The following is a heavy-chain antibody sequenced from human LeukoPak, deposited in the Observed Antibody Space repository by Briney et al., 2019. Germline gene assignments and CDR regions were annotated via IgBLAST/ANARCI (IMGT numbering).Heavy chain of an antibody. J-gene: IGHJ3*02. CDR1: GFTFSSYW. D-gene: IGHD6-19*01. V-gene: IGHV3-7*01. CDR2: IKQDGSEK. Sequence: GGSLRLSCAASGFTFSSYWMSWVRQAPGKGLEWVANIKQDGSEKYYVDSVKGRLTISRDNAKNSLYLQMNSLRAEDTAVYYCARNEPGIAVAAVDAFDIWGQGTMVTVSS. CDR3: ARNEPGIAVAAVDAFDI.